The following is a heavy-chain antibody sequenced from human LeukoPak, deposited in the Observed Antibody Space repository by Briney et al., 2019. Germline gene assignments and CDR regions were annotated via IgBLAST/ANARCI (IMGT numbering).Heavy chain of an antibody. Sequence: ETLSLTCAVYGGSFSGYYWSWIRQPPGKGLEWVSVIYSGGSTYYADSVKGRFTISRDNSKNTLYLQMNSLRAEDTAVYYCARDPGNYFDYWGQGTLVTVSS. CDR1: GGSFSGYY. J-gene: IGHJ4*02. CDR2: IYSGGST. V-gene: IGHV3-66*01. CDR3: ARDPGNYFDY.